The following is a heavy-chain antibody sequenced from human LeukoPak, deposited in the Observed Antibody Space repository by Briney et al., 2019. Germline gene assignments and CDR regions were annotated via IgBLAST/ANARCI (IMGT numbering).Heavy chain of an antibody. J-gene: IGHJ4*02. CDR3: AKPYGSGWYFFDY. V-gene: IGHV3-23*01. Sequence: GGSLRLSCTASGFTFGDYAMSWVRQAPGKGLEWVSTISSSGGSTYYADSVKGRLTISRDNSKNTLYLQMNSLRAEDTAIYYCAKPYGSGWYFFDYWGQGTLVTVSS. D-gene: IGHD6-19*01. CDR1: GFTFGDYA. CDR2: ISSSGGST.